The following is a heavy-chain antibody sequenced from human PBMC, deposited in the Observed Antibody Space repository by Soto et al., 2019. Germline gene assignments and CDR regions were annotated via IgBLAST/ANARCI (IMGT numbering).Heavy chain of an antibody. D-gene: IGHD6-19*01. CDR1: GDSISGSPYF. J-gene: IGHJ4*02. Sequence: QVQLQESGPGLVVPSETLSLTCTVSGDSISGSPYFWGWIRQPPGKRLERIGSIFYDGYTLYTPSHKSRVTISVDTTKNQFSLKLTSVGAADTAIYFCARLQAAVPHYWGQGILVTVSS. CDR3: ARLQAAVPHY. CDR2: IFYDGYT. V-gene: IGHV4-39*01.